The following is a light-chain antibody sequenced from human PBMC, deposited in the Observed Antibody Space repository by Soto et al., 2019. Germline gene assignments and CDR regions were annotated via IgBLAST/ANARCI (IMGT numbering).Light chain of an antibody. CDR3: QQYGTSPPT. CDR2: GAS. J-gene: IGKJ3*01. Sequence: EIVLTQSPGTLSLSPGERATLSCRASQSVSRNSLAWYQQQPGQAPRLLIYGASSRATDIPDRFSGSGSGTDFTLIFSRLEPKDFAVYFCQQYGTSPPTFGPGTKVDIK. CDR1: QSVSRNS. V-gene: IGKV3-20*01.